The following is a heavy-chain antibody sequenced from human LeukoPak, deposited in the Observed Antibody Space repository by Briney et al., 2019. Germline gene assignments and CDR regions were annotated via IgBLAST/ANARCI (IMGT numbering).Heavy chain of an antibody. Sequence: SETLSLTCAVYGGSFSGYYWSWIRQPPGKGLEWIGEINHSGSTNYNPSLKSRVTISVDTSKNQFSLKLSSVTAADTAVYYCAEGLEAARPSDYWDQGTLVTVSS. CDR3: AEGLEAARPSDY. J-gene: IGHJ4*02. V-gene: IGHV4-34*01. CDR2: INHSGST. CDR1: GGSFSGYY. D-gene: IGHD6-6*01.